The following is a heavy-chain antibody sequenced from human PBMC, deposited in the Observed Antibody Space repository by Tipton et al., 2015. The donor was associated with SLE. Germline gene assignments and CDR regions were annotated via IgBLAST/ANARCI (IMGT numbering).Heavy chain of an antibody. J-gene: IGHJ3*02. Sequence: SLRLSCAASGFTFSSYAMHWVRQAPGKGLEWVAVISYDGSNKYYTDSVKGRFTISRDNSKNTLYLQMNSLRAEDTAVYYCARERAVAGTTRGAFDIWGQGTMVTVSS. CDR2: ISYDGSNK. V-gene: IGHV3-30-3*01. CDR3: ARERAVAGTTRGAFDI. D-gene: IGHD6-19*01. CDR1: GFTFSSYA.